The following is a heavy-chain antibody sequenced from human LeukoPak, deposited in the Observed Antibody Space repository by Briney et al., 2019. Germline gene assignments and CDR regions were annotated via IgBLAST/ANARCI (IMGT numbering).Heavy chain of an antibody. J-gene: IGHJ3*02. CDR1: GYSFTSYD. CDR3: ARGLSRIMIFGVVTHRRYAFDI. CDR2: MNTNSGNT. D-gene: IGHD3-3*01. V-gene: IGHV1-8*01. Sequence: ASVKVSCKASGYSFTSYDINWVRQATAQGLEWMGWMNTNSGNTGYAQKVQGRVTMTRNTSISTAYMELSSLRSEDTAVYYCARGLSRIMIFGVVTHRRYAFDIWGQGTMVTVSS.